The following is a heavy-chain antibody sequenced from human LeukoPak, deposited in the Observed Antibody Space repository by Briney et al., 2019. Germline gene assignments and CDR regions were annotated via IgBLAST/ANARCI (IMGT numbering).Heavy chain of an antibody. CDR3: ARCRLSEYDAFDI. V-gene: IGHV1-46*01. CDR1: GYTFTSYY. CDR2: LSPSGGST. Sequence: ASVKVSCKASGYTFTSYYMHWVRQAPGQGLEWMGILSPSGGSTSYAQKFQGRVTMTRDTSTNTVYMDLSSLRSEDTAVYYCARCRLSEYDAFDIWGQGTMVTVSS. D-gene: IGHD2-2*01. J-gene: IGHJ3*02.